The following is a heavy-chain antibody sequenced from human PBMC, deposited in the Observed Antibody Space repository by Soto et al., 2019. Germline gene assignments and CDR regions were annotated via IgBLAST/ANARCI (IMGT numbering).Heavy chain of an antibody. Sequence: EVQLVESGGGLVQPGGSLRLSCAVSGFTFSTYWMHWVRQVPGKGLVWVSRISLDGSRTSYADSVKGRFTISRDNAENTLYLQMRSLRAEDSAVYFCVRDRDFYDGRGYASPGDAFDVWGQGTVVSVSS. D-gene: IGHD3-22*01. J-gene: IGHJ3*01. V-gene: IGHV3-74*01. CDR2: ISLDGSRT. CDR3: VRDRDFYDGRGYASPGDAFDV. CDR1: GFTFSTYW.